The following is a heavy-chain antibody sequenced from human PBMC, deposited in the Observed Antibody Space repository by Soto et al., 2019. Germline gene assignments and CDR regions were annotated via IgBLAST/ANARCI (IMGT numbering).Heavy chain of an antibody. CDR1: GFTFSGSA. CDR2: IRSKANSYAT. J-gene: IGHJ4*02. D-gene: IGHD3-16*01. Sequence: EVQLVESGGGLVQPGGSLKLSCAASGFTFSGSAMHWVRQASGKGLEWVGRIRSKANSYATAYAASVKGRFTISRDDSKNTAYLQMNSMKTEDTAVYYCTRGVYAYIWVSEAATGRLDYWGQGTLVTVSS. CDR3: TRGVYAYIWVSEAATGRLDY. V-gene: IGHV3-73*01.